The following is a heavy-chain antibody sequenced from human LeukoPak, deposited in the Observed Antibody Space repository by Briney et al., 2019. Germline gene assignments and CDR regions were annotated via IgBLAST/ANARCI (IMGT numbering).Heavy chain of an antibody. CDR1: GGSISSGDYY. V-gene: IGHV4-30-2*01. J-gene: IGHJ3*02. D-gene: IGHD2-2*01. Sequence: SETLSLTCTVSGGSISSGDYYWNWIRQPPGKGLEWIGYISRSGSTYHNPSLKSRVTISLDRSKKQFSLKLSSVTAADTAVYYCARGLNYEVYGYSGVPTARVERDAFDIWGQGTMVTVTS. CDR3: ARGLNYEVYGYSGVPTARVERDAFDI. CDR2: ISRSGST.